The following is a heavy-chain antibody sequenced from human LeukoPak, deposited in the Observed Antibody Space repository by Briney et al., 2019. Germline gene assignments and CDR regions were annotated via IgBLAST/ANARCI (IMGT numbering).Heavy chain of an antibody. CDR1: GFTFSSTYS. Sequence: PGGSLRLSCAASGFTFSSTYSMTWVRQAPGEGLEWVSAISGSGGSTYYADSVKGRFTISRDNSKNTLYLQMNSLRAEDTAVYYCAKRAIYYYDSSGYYLPGYWGQGTLVTVSS. V-gene: IGHV3-23*01. D-gene: IGHD3-22*01. CDR2: ISGSGGST. CDR3: AKRAIYYYDSSGYYLPGY. J-gene: IGHJ4*02.